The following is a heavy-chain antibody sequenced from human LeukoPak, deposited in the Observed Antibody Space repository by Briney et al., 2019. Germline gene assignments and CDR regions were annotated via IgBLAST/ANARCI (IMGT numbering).Heavy chain of an antibody. CDR1: GFTFSSYS. V-gene: IGHV3-21*01. J-gene: IGHJ6*02. CDR2: ISSSSSYI. D-gene: IGHD2-2*01. CDR3: ARDQGGYCSSTSCYFNYYYYGMDV. Sequence: GGSLRLSCAASGFTFSSYSMTWVRQAPGKGLEWVSSISSSSSYIYYADSVKGRFTISRDNAKNSLYLQMNSLRAEDTAVYYCARDQGGYCSSTSCYFNYYYYGMDVWGQGTTVTVSS.